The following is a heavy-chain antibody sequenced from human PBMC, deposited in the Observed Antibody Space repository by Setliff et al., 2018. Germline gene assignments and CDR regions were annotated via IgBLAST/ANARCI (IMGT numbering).Heavy chain of an antibody. CDR1: GYTFTSYY. J-gene: IGHJ6*02. Sequence: ASVKVSCKASGYTFTSYYMHWVRQAPGQGLEWMGIINPSGGSTSYAQKFQGRVTMTRDTSTSTVYMELSSLRSEDTAVYYCASLGYCSSTSCWPYYYYGMDVWGQGTTVTVSS. CDR3: ASLGYCSSTSCWPYYYYGMDV. CDR2: INPSGGST. D-gene: IGHD2-2*01. V-gene: IGHV1-46*01.